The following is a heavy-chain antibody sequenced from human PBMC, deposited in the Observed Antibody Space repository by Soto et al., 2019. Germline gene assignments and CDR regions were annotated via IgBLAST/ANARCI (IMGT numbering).Heavy chain of an antibody. J-gene: IGHJ4*02. D-gene: IGHD6-19*01. Sequence: SETLSLTCAVSGGSISSSNWWSWVRQPPGRGLEWIGEIYYSGSTNYNPSLKSRVTISVDTSKNQFSLKLSSVTAADTAVYYCARRYSSGFDYWGQGTLVTVSS. CDR1: GGSISSSNW. CDR3: ARRYSSGFDY. CDR2: IYYSGST. V-gene: IGHV4-4*02.